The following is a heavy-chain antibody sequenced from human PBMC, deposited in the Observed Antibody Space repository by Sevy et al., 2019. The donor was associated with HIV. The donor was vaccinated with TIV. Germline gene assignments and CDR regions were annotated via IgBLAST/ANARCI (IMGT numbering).Heavy chain of an antibody. V-gene: IGHV3-7*01. J-gene: IGHJ4*02. CDR3: ARGVTTVTPFDY. D-gene: IGHD4-17*01. CDR2: IKHDGNDK. CDR1: GFTFSDYW. Sequence: GGSLRLSCTASGFTFSDYWMSWVRQAPGKGLEWVANIKHDGNDKHYVDSLKGRCNISRDIPKNKLYLQMNSLGAGDTAVYYCARGVTTVTPFDYWGQGTLVTVSS.